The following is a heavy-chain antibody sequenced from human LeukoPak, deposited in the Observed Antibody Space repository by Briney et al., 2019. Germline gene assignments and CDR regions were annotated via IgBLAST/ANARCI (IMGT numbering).Heavy chain of an antibody. CDR1: GGSISSGSYY. CDR2: IYTSGST. D-gene: IGHD6-13*01. J-gene: IGHJ4*02. CDR3: ARGPQRAAGFKEYYFDY. V-gene: IGHV4-61*02. Sequence: PSETLSLTCTVSGGSISSGSYYWSWIRQLAGKGLEWIGRIYTSGSTNYNPSLKSRVTISVDTSKNQFSLKLSSVTAADTAVYYCARGPQRAAGFKEYYFDYWGQGTLVTVSS.